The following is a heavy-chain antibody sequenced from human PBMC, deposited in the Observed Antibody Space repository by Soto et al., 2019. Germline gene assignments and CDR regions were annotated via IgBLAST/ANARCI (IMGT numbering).Heavy chain of an antibody. D-gene: IGHD1-20*01. J-gene: IGHJ6*02. Sequence: ASVKVSCKASGYTFTGYYMHWVRQAPGQGLEWKGWINPNSGGTNYAQKFQGWVTMTRDTSISTAYMELSRLRSDDTAVYYCARDLGITGTTPYYYGMDVWGQGTTVTVSS. CDR2: INPNSGGT. V-gene: IGHV1-2*04. CDR1: GYTFTGYY. CDR3: ARDLGITGTTPYYYGMDV.